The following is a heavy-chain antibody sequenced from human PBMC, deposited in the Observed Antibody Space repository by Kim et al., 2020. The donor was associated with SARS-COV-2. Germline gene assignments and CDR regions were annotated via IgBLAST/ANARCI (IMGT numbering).Heavy chain of an antibody. CDR2: IYSGGST. Sequence: GGSLRLSCAASGFSVSAKSMGWVRQAPGKGLKWVSVIYSGGSTFYADSVTGRFTISRDNSKNTLYLQMNTLTAEDTAVYYCATIEVVGEEYFQDWGQGSL. J-gene: IGHJ1*01. V-gene: IGHV3-66*01. CDR3: ATIEVVGEEYFQD. D-gene: IGHD3-22*01. CDR1: GFSVSAKS.